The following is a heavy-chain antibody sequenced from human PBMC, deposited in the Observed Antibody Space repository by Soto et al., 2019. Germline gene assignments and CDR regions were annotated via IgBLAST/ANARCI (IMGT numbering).Heavy chain of an antibody. V-gene: IGHV4-61*08. J-gene: IGHJ5*02. CDR2: VYYSGFT. D-gene: IGHD5-18*01. Sequence: SDTLSLTCTVSGDSVSSGDYYWSWMRQPPWKGLQWIGHVYYSGFTNYNPSLKSRVTISIDTSKNQFSLKLRSVTAGDTAMYYCARIPMDTNMIYWLDPWGQGXLVTVYS. CDR3: ARIPMDTNMIYWLDP. CDR1: GDSVSSGDYY.